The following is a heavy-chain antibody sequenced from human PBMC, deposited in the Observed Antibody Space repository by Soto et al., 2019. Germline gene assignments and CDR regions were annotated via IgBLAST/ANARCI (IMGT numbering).Heavy chain of an antibody. CDR1: GFTFSSYG. V-gene: IGHV3-30*18. Sequence: GGSLRLSCAASGFTFSSYGMHWVRQAPGNGLEWVAVISYDGSNKYYADSVKGRFTISRDNSKNTLYLQMNSLRAEDTAVYYCAKDGRGIAAAGKTGYYYYMDVWGKGTTVTVSS. D-gene: IGHD6-13*01. J-gene: IGHJ6*03. CDR2: ISYDGSNK. CDR3: AKDGRGIAAAGKTGYYYYMDV.